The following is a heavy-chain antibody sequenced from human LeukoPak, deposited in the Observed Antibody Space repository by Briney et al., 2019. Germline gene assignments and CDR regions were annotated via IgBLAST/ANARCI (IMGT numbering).Heavy chain of an antibody. D-gene: IGHD3-22*01. CDR3: ARQPNYYDSSGYWFDP. CDR2: IYYSGST. V-gene: IGHV4-59*08. CDR1: GGSISSYY. Sequence: PSETLSLTCTVSGGSISSYYWSWIRQPPGKGLEWIGYIYYSGSTNYNPSLKSRVTISVDTSKNQFSLKLSSVTAADTAVYYCARQPNYYDSSGYWFDPWGQGTLVTVSS. J-gene: IGHJ5*02.